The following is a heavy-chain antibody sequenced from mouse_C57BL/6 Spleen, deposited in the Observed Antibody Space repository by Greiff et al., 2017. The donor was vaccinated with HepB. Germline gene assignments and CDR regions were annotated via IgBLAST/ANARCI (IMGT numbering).Heavy chain of an antibody. V-gene: IGHV14-3*01. J-gene: IGHJ2*01. D-gene: IGHD1-1*01. CDR3: ARLGFTTVVATDFDY. Sequence: EVQLQQSVAELVRPGASVKLSCTASGFNIKNTYMHWVKQRPEQGLEWIGRIDPANGNTKYAPKFQGKATITADTSSNTAYLQLSSLTSEDTTIYYCARLGFTTVVATDFDYWGQGTTLTVSS. CDR2: IDPANGNT. CDR1: GFNIKNTY.